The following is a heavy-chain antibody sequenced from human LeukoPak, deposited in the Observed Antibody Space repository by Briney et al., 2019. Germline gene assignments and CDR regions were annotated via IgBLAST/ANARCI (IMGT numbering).Heavy chain of an antibody. V-gene: IGHV3-30*02. J-gene: IGHJ4*02. CDR3: AKDRVVLLWFGELPDY. CDR2: IRSDGSNK. D-gene: IGHD3-10*01. Sequence: GGSLRLSCAASGFTFSSYGMHWVRQAPGKGLEWVAFIRSDGSNKSYADSVKGRFTISRDNSKNTLYLQMNSLRAEDTAVYYCAKDRVVLLWFGELPDYCGEGALVTASS. CDR1: GFTFSSYG.